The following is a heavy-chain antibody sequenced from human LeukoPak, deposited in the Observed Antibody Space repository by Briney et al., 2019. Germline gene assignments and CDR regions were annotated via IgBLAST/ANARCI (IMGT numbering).Heavy chain of an antibody. V-gene: IGHV3-30*02. CDR1: GFTFSNYG. J-gene: IGHJ4*02. CDR3: AKDFGIYDTTTDY. D-gene: IGHD2/OR15-2a*01. Sequence: QPGGSLRLSCAASGFTFSNYGMHWVRQAPGKGLEWVTFIRYDGSNKYYADSVKGRFTISRDNSKNTLYLQMNSLRVEDTAVYYCAKDFGIYDTTTDYWGQGTLVTVSS. CDR2: IRYDGSNK.